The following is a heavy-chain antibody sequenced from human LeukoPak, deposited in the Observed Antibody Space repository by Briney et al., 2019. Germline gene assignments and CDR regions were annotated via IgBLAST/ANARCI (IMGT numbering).Heavy chain of an antibody. D-gene: IGHD3-10*01. CDR2: ITDTGRDT. CDR1: EFTFTSYA. CDR3: AKGSASSRPYYFDY. J-gene: IGHJ4*02. V-gene: IGHV3-23*01. Sequence: PGGSLRLSCAVSEFTFTSYAMSWVRQAPGKGLEWVSGITDTGRDTWHADSVKGRFTIFRDNSKETLYLEMNSLRADDTAIYYCAKGSASSRPYYFDYWGRGTLVTVSS.